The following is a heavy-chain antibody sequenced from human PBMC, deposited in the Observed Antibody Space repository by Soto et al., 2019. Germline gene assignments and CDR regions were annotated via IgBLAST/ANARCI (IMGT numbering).Heavy chain of an antibody. CDR2: INAGNGNT. V-gene: IGHV1-3*01. CDR1: GYTFTSYA. Sequence: ASVKVSCKASGYTFTSYAMNWVRQAPGQRLEWMGWINAGNGNTKYSQKLQGRVTMTTDTSASTAYMELRSLRSDDTAVYYCARTYSSSYGMDVWGQGTTVTVSS. J-gene: IGHJ6*02. CDR3: ARTYSSSYGMDV. D-gene: IGHD6-13*01.